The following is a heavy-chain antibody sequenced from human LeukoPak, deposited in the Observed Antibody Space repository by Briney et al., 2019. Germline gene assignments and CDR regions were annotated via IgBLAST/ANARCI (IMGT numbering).Heavy chain of an antibody. D-gene: IGHD3/OR15-3a*01. CDR1: GYTFTTYG. V-gene: IGHV1-18*01. CDR2: ISAYNGNT. CDR3: AKAPHFGLVPYPDY. J-gene: IGHJ4*02. Sequence: ASVKVSCKASGYTFTTYGISWVRQAPGQGLEWMGWISAYNGNTNYVQKLQGRVTMTTDTSTSTAYMELRSLRSDDTAVYYCAKAPHFGLVPYPDYWGQGTLVTVSS.